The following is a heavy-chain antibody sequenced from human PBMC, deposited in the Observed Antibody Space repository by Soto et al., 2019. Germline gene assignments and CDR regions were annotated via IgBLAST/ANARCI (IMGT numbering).Heavy chain of an antibody. CDR3: ARGDCSAAGCYIHYYYGMDV. J-gene: IGHJ6*01. D-gene: IGHD2-2*02. CDR2: IDRSGGTS. V-gene: IGHV3-23*01. Sequence: LRLLCGEGGVAFRNYGMSCVRQAPVQVLEWVSAIDRSGGTSYYADSVKGRFTISRDNAKNTLYLQMNSLRADDTAVYYCARGDCSAAGCYIHYYYGMDVWGQGTTVTLSA. CDR1: GVAFRNYG.